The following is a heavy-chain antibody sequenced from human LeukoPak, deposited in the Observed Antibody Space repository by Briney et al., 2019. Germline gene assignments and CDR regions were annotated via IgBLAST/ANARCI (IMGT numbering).Heavy chain of an antibody. Sequence: ASVKVSCKASGYTFTGYYMHWVRQAPGQGLEWMGWINPNSGGTNYAQKFQGRVTMTRDTSISTAYMELSRLRSDDTAVYYCARDLTAGTGFDPWGQGTLVTVSS. J-gene: IGHJ5*02. CDR3: ARDLTAGTGFDP. CDR1: GYTFTGYY. CDR2: INPNSGGT. D-gene: IGHD6-19*01. V-gene: IGHV1-2*02.